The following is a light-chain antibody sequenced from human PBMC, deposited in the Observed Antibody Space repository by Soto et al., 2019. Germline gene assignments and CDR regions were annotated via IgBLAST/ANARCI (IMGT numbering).Light chain of an antibody. CDR2: GAS. CDR1: QSFNSIY. J-gene: IGKJ1*01. V-gene: IGKV3-20*01. CDR3: HQYDSWT. Sequence: EIVSTQSPCTLSWSPWERATLYCRASQSFNSIYLAWYQQKPGQAPRLLIYGASSRATGIPDRFSGSGSGTDFTLTISRLEPEDFAVYYCHQYDSWTFGQGTKVDIK.